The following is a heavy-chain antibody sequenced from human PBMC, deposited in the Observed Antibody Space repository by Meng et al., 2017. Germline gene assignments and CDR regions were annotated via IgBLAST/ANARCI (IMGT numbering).Heavy chain of an antibody. CDR2: IKQDGSEK. CDR3: ARDSGWLQFLSAFDI. J-gene: IGHJ3*02. CDR1: GFTFSSYW. Sequence: GESLKISCAASGFTFSSYWMSWVRQAPGKGLEWVANIKQDGSEKYYVDSVKGRFTISRDNAKNSLYLQMNSLRAEDTAVYYCARDSGWLQFLSAFDIWGQGTMVTVSS. V-gene: IGHV3-7*01. D-gene: IGHD5-24*01.